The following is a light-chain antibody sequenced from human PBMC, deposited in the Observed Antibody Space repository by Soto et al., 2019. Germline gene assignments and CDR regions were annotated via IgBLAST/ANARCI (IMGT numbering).Light chain of an antibody. Sequence: EVVLTQSPVTLSLSPGERATLSCRASQSFRGLLAWYQQKPGQAPRLLIYGASTRATGIPARFSGSGSGTDFTLTISSLQSEDFAVYYCQQYNNWPWTFGQGTKVDIK. V-gene: IGKV3-15*01. CDR1: QSFRGL. CDR2: GAS. CDR3: QQYNNWPWT. J-gene: IGKJ1*01.